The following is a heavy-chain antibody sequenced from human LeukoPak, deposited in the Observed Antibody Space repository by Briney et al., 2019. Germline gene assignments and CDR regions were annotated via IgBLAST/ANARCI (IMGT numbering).Heavy chain of an antibody. D-gene: IGHD3-22*01. V-gene: IGHV1-2*02. CDR1: GYTFTGYS. Sequence: ASVKVSCKASGYTFTGYSIHWVRQAPGQGLEWMRWINPNSGGTNYAQKFQGRVTMTRDTSIITAYMELSRLSSDDTAVYSCARDERYDSSGYPFDYWGQGTLVTVSS. CDR3: ARDERYDSSGYPFDY. CDR2: INPNSGGT. J-gene: IGHJ4*02.